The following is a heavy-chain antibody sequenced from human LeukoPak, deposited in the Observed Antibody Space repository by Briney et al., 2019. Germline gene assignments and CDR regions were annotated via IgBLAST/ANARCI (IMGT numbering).Heavy chain of an antibody. CDR1: GYTFTGYY. Sequence: ASVKVSCKASGYTFTGYYMHWVRQAPGQGLEWMGWINPNSGGTNYAQKFQGRVTMTRDTSISTAYMELSRLRSDDTAVYYCARDLAPAVVVPAAIRNPFDYWGQGTLSPSPQ. CDR3: ARDLAPAVVVPAAIRNPFDY. CDR2: INPNSGGT. V-gene: IGHV1-2*02. J-gene: IGHJ4*02. D-gene: IGHD2-2*02.